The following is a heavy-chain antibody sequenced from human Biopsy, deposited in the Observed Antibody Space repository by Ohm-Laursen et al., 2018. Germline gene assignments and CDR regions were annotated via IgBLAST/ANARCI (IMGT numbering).Heavy chain of an antibody. V-gene: IGHV1-2*02. CDR1: GYTFTDYS. CDR2: VNPNSGAT. D-gene: IGHD3-10*01. J-gene: IGHJ3*02. CDR3: ARDRMVTIITLVRADTFDI. Sequence: ASVKVSCKVSGYTFTDYSLHWVRQAPGQGLEWLGWVNPNSGATNYAQKFQGRVTMTSDTSISTAYIELRRLISDDTAVYFWARDRMVTIITLVRADTFDIWGQGTLVSVSS.